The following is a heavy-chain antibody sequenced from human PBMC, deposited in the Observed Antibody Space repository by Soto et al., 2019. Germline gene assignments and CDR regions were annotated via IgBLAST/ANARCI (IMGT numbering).Heavy chain of an antibody. CDR3: ARGDYYDRRFDY. CDR1: GFTFSSYW. V-gene: IGHV3-7*03. D-gene: IGHD3-22*01. J-gene: IGHJ4*02. Sequence: PGWSLRLSCAASGFTFSSYWMGWVRQAPGKGLEWVATIKQDESEKYYVDSVKGRFTVSRDNAKNSLYLQMNSLTVEDTAVYYCARGDYYDRRFDYWGEGALVTV. CDR2: IKQDESEK.